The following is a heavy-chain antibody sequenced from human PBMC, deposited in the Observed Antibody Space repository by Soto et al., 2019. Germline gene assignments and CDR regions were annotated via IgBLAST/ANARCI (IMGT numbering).Heavy chain of an antibody. J-gene: IGHJ4*02. D-gene: IGHD3-22*01. CDR2: IKSKTDGGTT. CDR1: GFTFSNAW. V-gene: IGHV3-15*07. CDR3: TTDFEGYSSGYYYDY. Sequence: GGSLRLSCAASGFTFSNAWMNWVRQAPGKGLEWVGRIKSKTDGGTTDYAAPVKGRFTISRDDSKNTLYLQMNSLKTEDTAVYYCTTDFEGYSSGYYYDYWGQGTLVTVSS.